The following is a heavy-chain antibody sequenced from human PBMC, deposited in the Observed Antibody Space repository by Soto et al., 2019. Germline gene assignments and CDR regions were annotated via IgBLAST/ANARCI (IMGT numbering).Heavy chain of an antibody. Sequence: EVQLLESGGGLVQPGGSLRLSCAASGFTFSSYAMSWVRQAPGKGLEWVSAISGGSTYYADSVKGRFTISRDNSKNTLYLQMNSLRAEDTAVYYCAKGPKIGRPADYWGQGTLVTVSS. CDR1: GFTFSSYA. J-gene: IGHJ4*02. D-gene: IGHD2-15*01. V-gene: IGHV3-23*01. CDR3: AKGPKIGRPADY. CDR2: ISGGST.